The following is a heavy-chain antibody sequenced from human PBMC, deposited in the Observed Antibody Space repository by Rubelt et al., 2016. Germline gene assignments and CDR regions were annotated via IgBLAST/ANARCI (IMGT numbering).Heavy chain of an antibody. V-gene: IGHV4-30-2*02. CDR2: LYHRGSP. J-gene: IGHJ3*02. Sequence: QLQLQESGSGLVTPSQTLSLTCSVSGGSISSGGYSWSWIRQPPAKGLEWIGYLYHRGSPYYNPSLHSQATISVDTSKNQFSLKLGSVTAADTAVYYCARRPSRDAFDIWGQGTMVTVSS. CDR1: GGSISSGGYS. CDR3: ARRPSRDAFDI.